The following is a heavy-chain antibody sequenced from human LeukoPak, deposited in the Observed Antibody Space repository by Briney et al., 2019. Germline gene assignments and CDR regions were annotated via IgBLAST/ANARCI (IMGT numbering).Heavy chain of an antibody. CDR2: ISGSGGSA. CDR1: GFTFSSYA. V-gene: IGHV3-23*01. Sequence: GGSLRLSCAASGFTFSSYAMSWVRQAPGKGLEWVSAISGSGGSAYYADSVKGRFTISRDNSKNTLSLQMNSLRAEDTAVYYCAKGRGYTQDVWGKGTTVTVSS. CDR3: AKGRGYTQDV. J-gene: IGHJ6*04. D-gene: IGHD5-18*01.